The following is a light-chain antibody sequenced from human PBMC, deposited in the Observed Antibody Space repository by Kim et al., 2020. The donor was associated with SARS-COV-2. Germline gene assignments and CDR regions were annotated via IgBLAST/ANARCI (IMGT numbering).Light chain of an antibody. CDR2: GAS. J-gene: IGKJ1*01. Sequence: EIVMTQSPATLSVSPGERATLSCRASQSVSTNLVWYQQKPGQAPRVLIYGASTRATGIPARFSGSGSGTEFTLTISSLRSEDFAVYYCQQYNNWPPWTFGQGTKVDIK. CDR3: QQYNNWPPWT. CDR1: QSVSTN. V-gene: IGKV3-15*01.